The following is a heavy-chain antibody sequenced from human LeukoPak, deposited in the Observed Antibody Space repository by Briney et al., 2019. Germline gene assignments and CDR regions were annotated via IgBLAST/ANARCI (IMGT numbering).Heavy chain of an antibody. Sequence: SETLSLTCIVSGGSISSSSYYWGWIRQPPGKGLEWIGRIFYTGTTYYNPSLKIRVTISVATSKNQFSLKLSSVTAADTAVYYCARALYGDYVPNTDYWGQGTLVTVSS. D-gene: IGHD4-17*01. V-gene: IGHV4-39*07. CDR1: GGSISSSSYY. CDR2: IFYTGTT. CDR3: ARALYGDYVPNTDY. J-gene: IGHJ4*02.